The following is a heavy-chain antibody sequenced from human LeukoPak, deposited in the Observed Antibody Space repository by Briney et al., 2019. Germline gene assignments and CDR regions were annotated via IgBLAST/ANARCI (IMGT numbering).Heavy chain of an antibody. CDR2: ISGSGGST. Sequence: PGGSLRLSCAASGFTFSSYAMSWVRQAPGKGLEWVSAISGSGGSTYYADSVKGRFTISRDNSKNTVYLQMNSLRAEDTAVYYCAKALAAAGLPYFDYWGQGTLVTVSP. D-gene: IGHD6-13*01. J-gene: IGHJ4*02. CDR3: AKALAAAGLPYFDY. CDR1: GFTFSSYA. V-gene: IGHV3-23*01.